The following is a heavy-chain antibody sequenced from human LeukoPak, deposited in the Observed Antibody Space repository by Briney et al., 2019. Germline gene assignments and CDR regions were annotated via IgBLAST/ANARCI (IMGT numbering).Heavy chain of an antibody. V-gene: IGHV4-34*01. D-gene: IGHD3-10*01. CDR2: INHSGST. J-gene: IGHJ6*02. CDR3: ARGRPMVRGVIHYGMDV. Sequence: SETLSLTCAVYGGSFSGYYWSWIRQPPGKGLEWIGEINHSGSTNYNPSLKSRVTISVDTSKNQFSLKLSSVTAADTAVYYCARGRPMVRGVIHYGMDVWGQGTTVTVSS. CDR1: GGSFSGYY.